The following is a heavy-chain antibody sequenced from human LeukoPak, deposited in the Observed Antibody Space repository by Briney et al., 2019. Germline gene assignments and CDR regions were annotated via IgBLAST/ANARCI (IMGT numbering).Heavy chain of an antibody. V-gene: IGHV3-30*04. CDR3: AKVMLGTVVLDC. J-gene: IGHJ4*02. Sequence: GGTLRLSCAASGFTFSTYAMHWVRQAPGKGLEWVAVISYDGSNKYYADSVKGRFTLSRDNYKNTLYLQMNRLRAEDTAIYYCAKVMLGTVVLDCWGQGTLVTVSS. D-gene: IGHD4-23*01. CDR2: ISYDGSNK. CDR1: GFTFSTYA.